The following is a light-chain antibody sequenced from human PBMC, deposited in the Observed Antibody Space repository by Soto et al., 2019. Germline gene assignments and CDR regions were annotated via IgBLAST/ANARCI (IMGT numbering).Light chain of an antibody. CDR2: GAS. V-gene: IGKV3-15*01. Sequence: EIVMTQSPDTLSVSPGERATLSCRASQSVSSYLAWYQQKPGQAPRLLMYGASTRATGIPSRFSGSGSGTEFTLTISSLQSEDFAVSYCQQYNNWPRTFGQGTKVESK. CDR1: QSVSSY. J-gene: IGKJ1*01. CDR3: QQYNNWPRT.